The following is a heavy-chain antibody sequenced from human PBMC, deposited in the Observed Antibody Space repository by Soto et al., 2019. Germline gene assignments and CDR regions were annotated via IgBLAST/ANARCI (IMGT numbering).Heavy chain of an antibody. Sequence: GGSLRLSCAASGFTFSSYAMHWVRQAPGKGLEWVAVISYDGSNKYYADSVKGRFTISRDNSKNTLYLQMNSLRAEDTAVYYCARGGIAAAGTNFDYWGRGTLVTVS. CDR3: ARGGIAAAGTNFDY. CDR1: GFTFSSYA. D-gene: IGHD6-13*01. J-gene: IGHJ4*02. CDR2: ISYDGSNK. V-gene: IGHV3-30-3*01.